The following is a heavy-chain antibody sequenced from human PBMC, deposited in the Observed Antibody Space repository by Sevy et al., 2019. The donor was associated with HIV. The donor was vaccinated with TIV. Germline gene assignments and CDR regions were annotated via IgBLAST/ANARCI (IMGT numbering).Heavy chain of an antibody. CDR1: GFTFISYA. D-gene: IGHD3-22*01. Sequence: GGSLRLSCKPSGFTFISYAMNWVRQAPGKGLEWVSSIYGSGGATYYGDSVKGRFTISRDNSKNTPYLQMNSLRTEDTAVYYCARARYDSSGSFDDFDIWGQGTMVTVSS. V-gene: IGHV3-23*01. J-gene: IGHJ3*02. CDR3: ARARYDSSGSFDDFDI. CDR2: IYGSGGAT.